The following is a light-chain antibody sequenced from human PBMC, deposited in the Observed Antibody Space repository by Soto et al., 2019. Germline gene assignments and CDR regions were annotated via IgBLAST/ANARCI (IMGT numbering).Light chain of an antibody. CDR2: GAS. Sequence: EIVMTQSPATLSVSPGERATLSCRASQSVSSNLAWYQQKPGQAPRLLIYGASTRATGIPARFSGSGSGTGFTLTISSLQSEDFAVYYCQQYNNWSTWTFGQGTKVEIK. J-gene: IGKJ1*01. CDR1: QSVSSN. CDR3: QQYNNWSTWT. V-gene: IGKV3-15*01.